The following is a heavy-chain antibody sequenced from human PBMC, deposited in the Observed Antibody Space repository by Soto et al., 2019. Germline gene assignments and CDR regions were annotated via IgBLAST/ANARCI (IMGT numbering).Heavy chain of an antibody. Sequence: SVGSLRLSWAAAGGTFSSYSRNCVRQTPGKGLEWVSSISSSSSYIYYADSVKGRFTISRDNAKNPLYLQMNSLRAEDTAVYYCARAPHYYDSSGYSPNYYYGMDVWGQGTTVTVSS. J-gene: IGHJ6*02. D-gene: IGHD3-22*01. V-gene: IGHV3-21*01. CDR1: GGTFSSYS. CDR2: ISSSSSYI. CDR3: ARAPHYYDSSGYSPNYYYGMDV.